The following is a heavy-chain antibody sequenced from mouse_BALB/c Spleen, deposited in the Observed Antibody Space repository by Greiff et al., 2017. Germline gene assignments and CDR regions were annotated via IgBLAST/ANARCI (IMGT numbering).Heavy chain of an antibody. D-gene: IGHD2-14*01. Sequence: EVKLMESGGDLVKPGGSLKLSCAASGFTFSSYGMSWVRQTPDKRLEWVATISSGGSYTYYPDSVKGRFTISRDNAKNTLYLQMSSLKSEDTAMYYCARRRDYRYEGAMDYWGQGTSVTVSS. CDR2: ISSGGSYT. J-gene: IGHJ4*01. CDR3: ARRRDYRYEGAMDY. CDR1: GFTFSSYG. V-gene: IGHV5-6*02.